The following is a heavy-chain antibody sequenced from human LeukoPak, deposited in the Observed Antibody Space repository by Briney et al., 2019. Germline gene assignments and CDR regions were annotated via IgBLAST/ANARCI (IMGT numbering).Heavy chain of an antibody. J-gene: IGHJ4*02. Sequence: GGSLRLSCAASGFTFNNYAMHWVRQAPGKGLEWVALISSDGSYKFYAESVKGRFSISRDNSKNTVYLQMNSLGVEDTAVYYCVGDRQWDLLFDFWGQGTLATVSS. CDR1: GFTFNNYA. D-gene: IGHD1-26*01. CDR2: ISSDGSYK. CDR3: VGDRQWDLLFDF. V-gene: IGHV3-30*04.